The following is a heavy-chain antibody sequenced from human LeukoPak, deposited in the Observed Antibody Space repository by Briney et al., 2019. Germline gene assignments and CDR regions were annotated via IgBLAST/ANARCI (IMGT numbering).Heavy chain of an antibody. Sequence: PGGSLRLSCAASGFIFSSYAMHWVRQAPGKGLEWVAVISYDGSNKYYADSVKGRFTISRDNSKNTLYLQMNSLRAEDTAVYYCARDGADVRKEMATIRRGYYYYGMDVWGQGTTVTVSS. CDR1: GFIFSSYA. J-gene: IGHJ6*02. CDR2: ISYDGSNK. V-gene: IGHV3-30-3*01. CDR3: ARDGADVRKEMATIRRGYYYYGMDV. D-gene: IGHD5-24*01.